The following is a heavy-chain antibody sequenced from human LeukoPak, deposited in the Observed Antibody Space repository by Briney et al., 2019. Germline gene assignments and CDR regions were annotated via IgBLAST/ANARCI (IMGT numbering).Heavy chain of an antibody. CDR2: INPSGDRT. D-gene: IGHD4-17*01. CDR3: ARGVPKPDYGDYVLGPGAFDI. V-gene: IGHV1-46*01. Sequence: ASVKVSCKASGFTFTSYYMHWVRQAPGQGLEWMGIINPSGDRTSYAQKCQGRVTMTRDTSTSTVYMELSSLRSEDTAVYYCARGVPKPDYGDYVLGPGAFDIWGQGTMVTVSS. J-gene: IGHJ3*02. CDR1: GFTFTSYY.